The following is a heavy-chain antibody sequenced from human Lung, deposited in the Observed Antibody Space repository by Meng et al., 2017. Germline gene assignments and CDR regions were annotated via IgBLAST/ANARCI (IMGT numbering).Heavy chain of an antibody. CDR2: IDPKSGDT. D-gene: IGHD6-13*01. CDR3: VRDEDISSAGKLFGDY. V-gene: IGHV1-2*06. CDR1: GYNFPDSW. J-gene: IGHJ4*02. Sequence: VQVVQSVAEVKEPGDSVQVSCKPSGYNFPDSWLHWVRRAPGQGLEWMGRIDPKSGDTHYAQRFQGRVTMTGDTSISTAYMELSGLRSDDTAMYYCVRDEDISSAGKLFGDYWGQGTLVTVSS.